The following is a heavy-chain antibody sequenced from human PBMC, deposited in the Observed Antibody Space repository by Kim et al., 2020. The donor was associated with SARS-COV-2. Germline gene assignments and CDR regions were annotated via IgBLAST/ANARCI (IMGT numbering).Heavy chain of an antibody. Sequence: LSLTCAASGFNFDSYAMSWVRQAPGKGLEWVSGIVGSADTYYATSVRGRFTISRDSSKNTVHLQMNSLRAEDTAIYYCAKDRVSGDGFWEFDNWGQGTLVTVSS. CDR3: AKDRVSGDGFWEFDN. V-gene: IGHV3-23*01. D-gene: IGHD3-3*01. CDR2: IVGSADT. CDR1: GFNFDSYA. J-gene: IGHJ5*02.